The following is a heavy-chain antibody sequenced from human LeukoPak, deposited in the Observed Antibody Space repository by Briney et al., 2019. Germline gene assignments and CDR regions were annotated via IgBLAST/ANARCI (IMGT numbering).Heavy chain of an antibody. J-gene: IGHJ4*02. CDR2: ISGGGGST. D-gene: IGHD3-3*01. CDR3: AKGTYDFWSGYYITGWDY. CDR1: GFTFSSYA. V-gene: IGHV3-23*01. Sequence: GGSLRLSCAASGFTFSSYAMSWVRQAPGKGLEWVSAISGGGGSTYYADSVKGRFTISRDNSKNTLYLQMNSLRAEDTAVYYCAKGTYDFWSGYYITGWDYWGQGTLVTVSS.